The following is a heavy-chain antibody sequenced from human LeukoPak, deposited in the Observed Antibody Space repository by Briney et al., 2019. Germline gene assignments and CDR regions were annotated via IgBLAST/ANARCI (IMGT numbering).Heavy chain of an antibody. V-gene: IGHV3-23*01. D-gene: IGHD1/OR15-1a*01. CDR1: GFTLNIYP. J-gene: IGHJ3*02. CDR2: ISGGGETT. CDR3: AGKSRTTTRQHAFDI. Sequence: GASMRLSCVASGFTLNIYPTSWDRQAPGEGLEWVSAISGGGETTLYGDSVEGRFTISRDNSRNTLFLQMSSLRAEDTAVYFCAGKSRTTTRQHAFDIWGRGTMVTVSS.